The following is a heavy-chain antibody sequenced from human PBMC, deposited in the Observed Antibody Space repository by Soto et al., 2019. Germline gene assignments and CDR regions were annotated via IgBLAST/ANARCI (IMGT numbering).Heavy chain of an antibody. CDR3: VKNSGWFNT. D-gene: IGHD3-10*01. CDR1: GFPFGTTD. V-gene: IGHV3-23*01. CDR2: IDGSGGIT. J-gene: IGHJ5*02. Sequence: QLLQSGGGLVQPGGSLTLSCAASGFPFGTTDMSWVRQAPGEGLEWVSTIDGSGGITFYADSVKGRFTISRDNSRNTVYLQMNSLRGDDTAVYYCVKNSGWFNTWGQGALVTVSS.